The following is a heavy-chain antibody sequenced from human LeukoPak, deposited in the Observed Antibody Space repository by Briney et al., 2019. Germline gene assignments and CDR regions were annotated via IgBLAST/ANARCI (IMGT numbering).Heavy chain of an antibody. Sequence: GGSLRLTCEASGITLSSHGMHWVRQAPGKGLEWMAFIPFDGSRQYYADSVKGRFTISRDNAKNSLYLQMNSLRAEDTALYYCAKDRSSIGYSTFDYWGQGTLVTVSS. D-gene: IGHD5-18*01. CDR1: GITLSSHG. V-gene: IGHV3-30*02. CDR2: IPFDGSRQ. J-gene: IGHJ4*02. CDR3: AKDRSSIGYSTFDY.